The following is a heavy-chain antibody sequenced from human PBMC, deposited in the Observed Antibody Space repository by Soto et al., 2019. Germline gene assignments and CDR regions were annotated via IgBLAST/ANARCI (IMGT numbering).Heavy chain of an antibody. D-gene: IGHD1-26*01. V-gene: IGHV3-30*18. CDR1: GFTFGNYG. Sequence: PGESLRLSCTGSGFTFGNYGMHWVRQAPGKGLEWVASASYDGNNKYYADSLKGRFTISRDNSKKMVYLQMTSLGPEDTAVYYCAKGGGSARDFDYWGQGALVT. CDR3: AKGGGSARDFDY. J-gene: IGHJ4*02. CDR2: ASYDGNNK.